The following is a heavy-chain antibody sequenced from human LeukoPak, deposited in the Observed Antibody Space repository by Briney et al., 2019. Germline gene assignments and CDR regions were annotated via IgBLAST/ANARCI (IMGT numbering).Heavy chain of an antibody. Sequence: ASVKVSCKASGYTFSVYWIHWIRQAPGQGPEWMGWIIPKTGGTNFAPKFQGRVTMTRDTSTSTVYMELNSLNSDDTAVYYCAREGPMFDSGSYSKSLGYWGQGILVTVSS. CDR3: AREGPMFDSGSYSKSLGY. J-gene: IGHJ4*02. CDR2: IIPKTGGT. D-gene: IGHD3-10*01. CDR1: GYTFSVYW. V-gene: IGHV1-2*02.